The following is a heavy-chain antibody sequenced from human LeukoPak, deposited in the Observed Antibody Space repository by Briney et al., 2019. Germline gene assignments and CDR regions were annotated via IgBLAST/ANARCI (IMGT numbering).Heavy chain of an antibody. CDR2: IKQDGSEK. V-gene: IGHV3-7*01. CDR3: ARDLGGGSDLSGGDYFDY. D-gene: IGHD2-15*01. J-gene: IGHJ4*02. CDR1: GFTFSSYW. Sequence: GGSLRLSCAASGFTFSSYWMSWVRQAPGKGLEWVANIKQDGSEKYYVDSVKGRFTISRDNAKNSLYLQMSSLRAEDTAVYYCARDLGGGSDLSGGDYFDYWGQGTLVTVSS.